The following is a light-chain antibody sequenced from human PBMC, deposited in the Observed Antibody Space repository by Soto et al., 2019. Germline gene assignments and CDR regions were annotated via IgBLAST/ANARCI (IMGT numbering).Light chain of an antibody. V-gene: IGKV3-20*01. CDR2: GAS. CDR3: QQYGSSPVT. CDR1: QSVSSSY. J-gene: IGKJ1*01. Sequence: EIVLTQSPGTLSLSPGERATLSCRASQSVSSSYLAWYQQKPGQAPRLLIYGASSRATGIPDRFSGSGSGTDFTLIISRLEPEDFAVYYCQQYGSSPVTF.